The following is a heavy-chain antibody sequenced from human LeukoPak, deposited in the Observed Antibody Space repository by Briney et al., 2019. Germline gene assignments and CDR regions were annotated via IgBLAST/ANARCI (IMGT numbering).Heavy chain of an antibody. J-gene: IGHJ3*02. CDR1: GGSISSGGYY. Sequence: SETLSLTCTVSGGSISSGGYYWSWIRQPPGKGLEWIGYIYHSGSTYYNPSLKSRVTISVDRSKNQFSLKLSPVTAADTAVYYCARGSDAFDIWGQGTMVTVSS. CDR3: ARGSDAFDI. V-gene: IGHV4-30-2*01. CDR2: IYHSGST.